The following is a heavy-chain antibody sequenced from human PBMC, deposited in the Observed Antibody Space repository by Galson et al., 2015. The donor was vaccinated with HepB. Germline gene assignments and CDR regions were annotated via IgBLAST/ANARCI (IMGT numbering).Heavy chain of an antibody. CDR1: GFTFSNDW. V-gene: IGHV3-74*01. J-gene: IGHJ4*02. CDR2: IERDGTEI. Sequence: SLRLSCATSGFTFSNDWMTWVRQVPGKGLEWVSRIERDGTEINYADFVKGRFTISRDNGKNTLYLQMNNLRGEDTAVYYCVRGAPIYSHLLYWGQGTLVTVSS. D-gene: IGHD4-11*01. CDR3: VRGAPIYSHLLY.